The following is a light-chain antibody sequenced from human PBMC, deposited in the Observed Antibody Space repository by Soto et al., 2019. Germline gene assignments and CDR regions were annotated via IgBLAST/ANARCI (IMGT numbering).Light chain of an antibody. CDR1: QGISTY. CDR2: GAS. J-gene: IGKJ4*01. Sequence: DIQMTQSPSVISASVGDRVTITCRASQGISTYLAWFQQKPGKVPQRLIYGASSLQSGVPSRFSGSGSGTEFTLTISSLQHEDFEMYYCLQHDGYPLTLGVGTKGDIK. CDR3: LQHDGYPLT. V-gene: IGKV1-17*03.